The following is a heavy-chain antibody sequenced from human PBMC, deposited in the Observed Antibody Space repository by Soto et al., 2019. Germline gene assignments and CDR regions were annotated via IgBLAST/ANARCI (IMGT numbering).Heavy chain of an antibody. Sequence: QVQLVQSGAEVKKPGASVKVSCKASGYTFTGYYMHWVRQAPGQGLEWMGWINPNTGGTNYAQKFQGRVTMTSDTSISTAYMELSRLRSDDTAVYYCARVNVVVVAATREYYFDYWGQGTLVTVSS. J-gene: IGHJ4*02. CDR2: INPNTGGT. CDR3: ARVNVVVVAATREYYFDY. D-gene: IGHD2-15*01. V-gene: IGHV1-2*02. CDR1: GYTFTGYY.